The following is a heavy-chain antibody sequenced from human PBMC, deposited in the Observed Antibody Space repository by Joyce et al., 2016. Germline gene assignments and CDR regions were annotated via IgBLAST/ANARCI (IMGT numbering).Heavy chain of an antibody. CDR2: IRSKAYGGTT. Sequence: EVQLVESGGGLVKPGRSLRLSCTSSGFIFGDYAMNWFRQAPGKWLGLVGFIRSKAYGGTTDYAASVKGRFTISRDDSKSIAYLQMNSLKTEDTAVYYCTRIGDCSGGSCYEGWFDPWGQGTLVTVSS. CDR1: GFIFGDYA. V-gene: IGHV3-49*05. D-gene: IGHD2-15*01. CDR3: TRIGDCSGGSCYEGWFDP. J-gene: IGHJ5*02.